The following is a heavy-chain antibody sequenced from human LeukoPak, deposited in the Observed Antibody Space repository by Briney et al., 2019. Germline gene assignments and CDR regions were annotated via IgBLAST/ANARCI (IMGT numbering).Heavy chain of an antibody. CDR3: ARDHGEDGYYYMDV. V-gene: IGHV4-59*01. Sequence: SETLSINCTVSGGSISSYYWNWIRQPPGKGLEWIGYIYYSGSTNYNPSLKSRVTISVDTSKNQFSLKLSSVTAADTAVYYCARDHGEDGYYYMDVWGKGTTVTVSS. CDR2: IYYSGST. D-gene: IGHD2-15*01. CDR1: GGSISSYY. J-gene: IGHJ6*03.